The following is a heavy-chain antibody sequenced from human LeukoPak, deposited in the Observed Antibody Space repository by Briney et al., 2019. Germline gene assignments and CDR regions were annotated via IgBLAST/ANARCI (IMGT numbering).Heavy chain of an antibody. J-gene: IGHJ4*02. CDR2: IRFDGSDE. Sequence: GGSLRLSCAASGFTFSSSGMHSARQAPGKGRGWVAFIRFDGSDEYYRDSVKGRFAISRDNSKNTLYLQMNSLRTEDTAVYYCANRPPKITAAGTSHDFHYWGQGTLVTVSS. V-gene: IGHV3-30*02. CDR3: ANRPPKITAAGTSHDFHY. D-gene: IGHD6-13*01. CDR1: GFTFSSSG.